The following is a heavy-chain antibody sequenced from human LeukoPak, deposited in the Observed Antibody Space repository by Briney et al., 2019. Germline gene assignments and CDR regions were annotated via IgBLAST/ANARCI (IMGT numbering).Heavy chain of an antibody. CDR1: GFTFSSYE. Sequence: GGSLRLSCAASGFTFSSYEMNWVRQAPGKGLEWVSSISSSSSYIYYADSVKGRFTISRDNAKNSLYLQMNSLRAEDTAVYYCARGTVTTPLGYWGQGTLVTVSS. CDR3: ARGTVTTPLGY. D-gene: IGHD4-17*01. CDR2: ISSSSSYI. V-gene: IGHV3-21*01. J-gene: IGHJ4*02.